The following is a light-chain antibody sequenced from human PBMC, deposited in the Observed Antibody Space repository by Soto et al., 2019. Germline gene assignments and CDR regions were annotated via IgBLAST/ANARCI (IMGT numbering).Light chain of an antibody. CDR3: QQYYSYPTGST. Sequence: AIRMTQSPSSLSASTGDRVTITCRASQGISSYLAWYQQKPGKAPKLLIYAASTLQSGVPSRFSGSGSGTDFTLTISCLQSEDFATYYCQQYYSYPTGSTFGQGTKVEIK. J-gene: IGKJ1*01. V-gene: IGKV1-8*01. CDR1: QGISSY. CDR2: AAS.